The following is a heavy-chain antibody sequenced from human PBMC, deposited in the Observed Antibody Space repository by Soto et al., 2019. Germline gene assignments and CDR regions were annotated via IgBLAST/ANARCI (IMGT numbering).Heavy chain of an antibody. J-gene: IGHJ4*02. Sequence: EVQLLESGGGLVQPGGSLRLSCAASGFTFSSYSMSWVRQAPGKGLEWVSGFRTSGDGGTTYYADSVKGRFTISRDNSKDTLLLQMNILRAEDTAIYSCAKKVNSGPGSQYFDYWGQGTLVTVSS. D-gene: IGHD3-10*01. CDR3: AKKVNSGPGSQYFDY. CDR2: FRTSGDGGTT. V-gene: IGHV3-23*01. CDR1: GFTFSSYS.